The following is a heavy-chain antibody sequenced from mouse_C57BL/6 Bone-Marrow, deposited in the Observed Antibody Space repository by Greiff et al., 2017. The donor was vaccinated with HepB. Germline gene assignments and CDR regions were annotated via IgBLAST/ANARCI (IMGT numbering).Heavy chain of an antibody. Sequence: QVQLKESGAELAKPGASVKLSCKASGYTFTSYWMHWVKQRPGQGLEWIGKINPSSGSTKYNQKFKDKATLTADKSSSTAYMQLSSLTYEDSAVYECEGIPDWFAYWGKGTLVTVSA. V-gene: IGHV1-7*01. CDR2: INPSSGST. CDR1: GYTFTSYW. J-gene: IGHJ3*01. D-gene: IGHD2-14*01. CDR3: EGIPDWFAY.